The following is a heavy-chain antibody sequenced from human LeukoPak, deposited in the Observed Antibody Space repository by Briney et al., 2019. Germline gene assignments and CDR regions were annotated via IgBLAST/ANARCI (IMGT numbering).Heavy chain of an antibody. CDR1: GFTFSSYG. CDR2: IWHDGSNK. CDR3: ARDRSSGAFDY. D-gene: IGHD2-15*01. Sequence: GRSLRLFCAASGFTFSSYGMHWVRQAPGRGLEWVAIIWHDGSNKYYADSVKGRFTISRDNSKNTLDLQMNSLRAEDTAVYYCARDRSSGAFDYWGQGTLVTVSS. J-gene: IGHJ4*02. V-gene: IGHV3-33*01.